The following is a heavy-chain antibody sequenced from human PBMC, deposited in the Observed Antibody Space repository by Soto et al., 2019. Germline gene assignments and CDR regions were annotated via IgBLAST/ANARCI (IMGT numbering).Heavy chain of an antibody. V-gene: IGHV3-30*18. CDR2: ISNDGTNK. Sequence: QVQLVESGGGVVQPGRSLRLSCAASGFIFSSYAMHWVRQAPGKGLEWVAVISNDGTNKYYADSVKGRFTISRDNSKKLYLQMNRLRPEDTAVYYCAKNLPPNLQYYYDSSGYYGGAFDYWGQGALVTVSS. J-gene: IGHJ4*02. CDR3: AKNLPPNLQYYYDSSGYYGGAFDY. CDR1: GFIFSSYA. D-gene: IGHD3-22*01.